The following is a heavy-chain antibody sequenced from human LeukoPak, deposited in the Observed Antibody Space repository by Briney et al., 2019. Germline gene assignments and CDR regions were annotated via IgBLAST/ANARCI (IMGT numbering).Heavy chain of an antibody. CDR2: IYYSGST. D-gene: IGHD6-13*01. J-gene: IGHJ4*02. Sequence: PSETLSLTCTVSGGSISSSSYYWSWIRPPPGKGLEWIGSIYYSGSTYYNPSLKSRVTISVDTSKNQFSLKLSSVTAADTAVYYCARLVHLYSSSWYATYYFDYWGQGTLVTVSS. CDR1: GGSISSSSYY. V-gene: IGHV4-39*01. CDR3: ARLVHLYSSSWYATYYFDY.